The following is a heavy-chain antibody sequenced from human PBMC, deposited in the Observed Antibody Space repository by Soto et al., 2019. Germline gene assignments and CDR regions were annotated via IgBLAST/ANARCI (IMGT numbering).Heavy chain of an antibody. J-gene: IGHJ3*02. V-gene: IGHV3-9*01. CDR2: VSWNSGSE. CDR1: GFTFDDYA. Sequence: EVQLVESGGGLVQPGRSLRLSCAASGFTFDDYAMHWVRQALGKGLEWVSGVSWNSGSEGYADSVKGRFTISRDNVNKSLHLQMNSLEPEHTAVYFCASSRGRGDFWSGYVAFDIWGQGTMVTVS. D-gene: IGHD3-3*01. CDR3: ASSRGRGDFWSGYVAFDI.